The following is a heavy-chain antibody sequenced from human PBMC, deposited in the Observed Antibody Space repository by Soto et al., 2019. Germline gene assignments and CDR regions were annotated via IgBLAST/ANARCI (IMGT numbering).Heavy chain of an antibody. CDR2: IIPIFGTA. D-gene: IGHD6-19*01. V-gene: IGHV1-69*13. CDR3: ARAGIWAVAGTGYFQH. CDR1: GGTFSSYA. J-gene: IGHJ1*01. Sequence: GASVKVSCKASGGTFSSYAISWVRQAPGQGLEWMGGIIPIFGTANYAQKFQGRVTITADESTSTAYMELSSLRSEDTAVYYCARAGIWAVAGTGYFQHWGQGTLVTVSS.